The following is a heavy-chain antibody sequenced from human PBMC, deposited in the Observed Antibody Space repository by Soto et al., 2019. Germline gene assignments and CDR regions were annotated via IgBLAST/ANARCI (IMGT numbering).Heavy chain of an antibody. CDR2: IYFDDTT. Sequence: EVQLVESGGGLVHPGGSLRLSCAASGLTVRTNYMTWVRQAPGKGLEWVSMIYFDDTTHYADSVKGRFTISRDSSKNTLFLHMNSLRAEDTAVYYCARDFATSREDWAYYGMDVWGQGTTVTVSS. D-gene: IGHD2-2*01. CDR3: ARDFATSREDWAYYGMDV. V-gene: IGHV3-66*01. CDR1: GLTVRTNY. J-gene: IGHJ6*02.